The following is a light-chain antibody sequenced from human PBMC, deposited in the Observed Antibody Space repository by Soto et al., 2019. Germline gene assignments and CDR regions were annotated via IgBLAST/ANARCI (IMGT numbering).Light chain of an antibody. CDR3: QQYGGSPSIT. CDR2: DAS. CDR1: QSVSSY. J-gene: IGKJ5*01. V-gene: IGKV3-20*01. Sequence: PGERATLSCRASQSVSSYLAWYQQKPGQAPRLLIYDASIRATGIPARFSGSGSGTDFTLTISSLEPEDFAVYYCQQYGGSPSITFGQGTRLEIK.